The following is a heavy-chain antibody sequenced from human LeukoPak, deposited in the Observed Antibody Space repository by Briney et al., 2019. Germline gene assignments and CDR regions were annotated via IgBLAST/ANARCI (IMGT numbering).Heavy chain of an antibody. J-gene: IGHJ6*03. CDR3: ARGGTTAMVTWGHYYYYYMDV. CDR2: MNPNSGNT. Sequence: GASVKVSCKASGYTFTSYDINWVRQATGQGLEWMGWMNPNSGNTGYARKFQGRVTITRNTSISTAYMELSSLRSEDTAVYYCARGGTTAMVTWGHYYYYYMDVWGKGTTVAVSS. V-gene: IGHV1-8*03. CDR1: GYTFTSYD. D-gene: IGHD5-18*01.